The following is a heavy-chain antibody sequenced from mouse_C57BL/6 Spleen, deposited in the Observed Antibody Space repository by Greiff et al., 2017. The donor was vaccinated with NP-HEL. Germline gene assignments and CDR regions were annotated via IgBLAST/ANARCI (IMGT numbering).Heavy chain of an antibody. D-gene: IGHD1-1*01. V-gene: IGHV14-2*01. CDR3: AALITTVPYLDY. CDR1: GFTFKDYY. CDR2: IDPEAGET. Sequence: VQLQQSGAELVKPGASVKLSCTASGFTFKDYYMHWVKQRTEQGLEWIGRIDPEAGETKYAPKFQGKATITADTSSNTAYLQLSSLTSEDTAVYYCAALITTVPYLDYWGQGTTLTVSS. J-gene: IGHJ2*01.